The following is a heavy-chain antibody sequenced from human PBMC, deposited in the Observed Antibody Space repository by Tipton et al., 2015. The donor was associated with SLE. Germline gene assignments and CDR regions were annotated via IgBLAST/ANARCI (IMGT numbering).Heavy chain of an antibody. CDR2: IYYSGST. V-gene: IGHV4-30-4*01. D-gene: IGHD6-6*01. CDR3: ARVRLYSSSPGVFDI. J-gene: IGHJ3*02. Sequence: TLSLTCTVSGGSISSGDYYWSWIRQPPGKGLEWIGYIYYSGSTYYNPSLKSRVTISVDTSKNQFSLKLSSVTAADTAVYYCARVRLYSSSPGVFDIWGQGTMVTVSS. CDR1: GGSISSGDYY.